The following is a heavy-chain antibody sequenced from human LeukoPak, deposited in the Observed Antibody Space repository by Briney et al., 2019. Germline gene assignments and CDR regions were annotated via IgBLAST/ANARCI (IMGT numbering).Heavy chain of an antibody. Sequence: KPSETLSLTCTVSGGSINNYYWSWIRQPAGKGLEWIGRIYTRGSTNYNPSLKSRVTMSVATSKNQFSLKLSSVTAADTAVYYCARGRYCSADICSGGDAFDIWGQGTMVSVSS. CDR3: ARGRYCSADICSGGDAFDI. D-gene: IGHD2-15*01. CDR2: IYTRGST. V-gene: IGHV4-4*07. CDR1: GGSINNYY. J-gene: IGHJ3*02.